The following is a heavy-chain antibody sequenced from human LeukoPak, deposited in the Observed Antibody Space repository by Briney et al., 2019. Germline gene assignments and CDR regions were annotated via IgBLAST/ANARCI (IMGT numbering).Heavy chain of an antibody. Sequence: GESLQISCKASGYFFTTYWIGWVRQLPGKGLEWMGTIYPGDSDTRYSPSFQGQVTISADKSISTAYLQWSSLKASDTAMYYCARRNDTYYYYYMDVWGKGTTVTVSS. V-gene: IGHV5-51*01. CDR2: IYPGDSDT. D-gene: IGHD1-1*01. CDR1: GYFFTTYW. CDR3: ARRNDTYYYYYMDV. J-gene: IGHJ6*03.